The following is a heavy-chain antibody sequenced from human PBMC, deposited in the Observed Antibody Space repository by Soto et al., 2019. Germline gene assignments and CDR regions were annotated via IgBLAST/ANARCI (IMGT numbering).Heavy chain of an antibody. CDR3: AGLRGYAGSPIDY. Sequence: LSLTCTVSGGSIISGYWSWIRQPPGKGLEWIGYISHSGNTNYNPSVKSRVTLSVDTPKNQFSLRLSSVTTADTAVYYCAGLRGYAGSPIDYWGQGTLVTVSS. J-gene: IGHJ4*02. V-gene: IGHV4-59*01. CDR1: GGSIISGY. CDR2: ISHSGNT. D-gene: IGHD2-15*01.